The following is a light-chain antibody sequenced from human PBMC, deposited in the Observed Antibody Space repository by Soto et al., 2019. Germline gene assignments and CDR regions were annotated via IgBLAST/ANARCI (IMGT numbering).Light chain of an antibody. CDR3: QQYGSSGT. Sequence: EIVLTQSPDTLSLSPGERATLSCRASQSVSSYLAWYQQKPGQAPRLLIYGASNRATGIPDRFSGSGSGTDFTLTISRLEPEDFAVYYCQQYGSSGTFGQGTMLDIK. J-gene: IGKJ1*01. CDR1: QSVSSY. V-gene: IGKV3-20*01. CDR2: GAS.